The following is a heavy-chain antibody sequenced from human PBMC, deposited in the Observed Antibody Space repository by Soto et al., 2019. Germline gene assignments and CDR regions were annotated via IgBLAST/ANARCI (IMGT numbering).Heavy chain of an antibody. CDR2: ISAYNGNT. J-gene: IGHJ6*02. Sequence: QVQLVQSGAEVKKPGASVKVSCKASGYTFTSYGISWVRQAPGQGLEWMGWISAYNGNTNYAQKLQGRVTMTTDTSTSTAYMELRSLRSDDMAVYYCARVNGDPTFLYYYGMDVWGQGTTVTVSS. D-gene: IGHD4-17*01. V-gene: IGHV1-18*03. CDR1: GYTFTSYG. CDR3: ARVNGDPTFLYYYGMDV.